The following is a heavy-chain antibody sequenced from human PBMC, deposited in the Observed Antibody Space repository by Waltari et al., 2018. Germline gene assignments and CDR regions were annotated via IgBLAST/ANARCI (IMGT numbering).Heavy chain of an antibody. Sequence: EVQLVESGGGLVKPGGSLRLSCAASGFTFRRYIMNWIRQAPGKGLEWVSSISSSSSYIYYADSVKGRFTISRDNAKNSLYLQMNSLRAEDTAVYYCARAYGYRDAFDIWGQGTMVTVSS. D-gene: IGHD5-18*01. CDR3: ARAYGYRDAFDI. CDR1: GFTFRRYI. V-gene: IGHV3-21*01. CDR2: ISSSSSYI. J-gene: IGHJ3*02.